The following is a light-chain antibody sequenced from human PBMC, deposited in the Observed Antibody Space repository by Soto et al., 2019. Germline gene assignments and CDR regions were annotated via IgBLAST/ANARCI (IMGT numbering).Light chain of an antibody. Sequence: IVMTQSPATLSVSPGERATLSCRASQSVSSNLAWYQQKPGQAPRLLIYGASSRATGIPDRFSGSGSGTDFTLTISRLEPEDFAVYYCQQRDIWPWTFGQGTKVDIK. CDR2: GAS. CDR3: QQRDIWPWT. CDR1: QSVSSN. V-gene: IGKV3D-15*01. J-gene: IGKJ1*01.